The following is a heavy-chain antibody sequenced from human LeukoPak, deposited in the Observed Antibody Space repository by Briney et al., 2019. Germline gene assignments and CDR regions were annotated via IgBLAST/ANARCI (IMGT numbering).Heavy chain of an antibody. CDR1: GFTFDEYA. CDR2: ISWNSGSI. J-gene: IGHJ5*02. CDR3: AKDIFIRAVAGLHH. Sequence: PGGSLRLSCIASGFTFDEYAMHWVRQDPGKGLEWVSSISWNSGSIDYADSVKGRFTISRDNAKNSLYLQMNSLRVEDTALYYCAKDIFIRAVAGLHHWGQGTLVTVSS. V-gene: IGHV3-9*01. D-gene: IGHD6-19*01.